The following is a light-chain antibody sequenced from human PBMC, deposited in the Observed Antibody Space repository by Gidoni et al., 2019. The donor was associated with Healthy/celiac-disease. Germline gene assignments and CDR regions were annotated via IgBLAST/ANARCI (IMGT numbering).Light chain of an antibody. CDR1: QSISSY. CDR3: QQSYSTSIT. Sequence: DIQMTQYPSSLSASVGDRVTIPCRASQSISSYLNWYQQKPGKAPKLLIYAASSLQSGVPSRFSGSGSGTDFTLTISSLQPEDFATYYCQQSYSTSITFGQGTRLEIK. CDR2: AAS. J-gene: IGKJ5*01. V-gene: IGKV1-39*01.